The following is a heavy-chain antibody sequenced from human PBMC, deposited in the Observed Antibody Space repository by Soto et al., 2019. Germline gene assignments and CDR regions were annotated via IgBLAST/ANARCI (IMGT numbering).Heavy chain of an antibody. V-gene: IGHV3-23*01. Sequence: PGGSLRLSCAASRFTFSSFAMSWVRQAPGKGLECLSLISGSGIPTLYAESVKGRFSVSRDNSKNTLFLEMNNLRVDDTAIYYCAKSFCSSSSCFFVWVDPWGPGTRVTVSS. D-gene: IGHD2-2*01. CDR1: RFTFSSFA. CDR2: ISGSGIPT. J-gene: IGHJ5*02. CDR3: AKSFCSSSSCFFVWVDP.